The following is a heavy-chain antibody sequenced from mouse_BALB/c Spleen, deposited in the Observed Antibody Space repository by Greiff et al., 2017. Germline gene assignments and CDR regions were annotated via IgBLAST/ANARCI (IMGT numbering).Heavy chain of an antibody. CDR1: GFTFSSYA. CDR3: ARGGITTRYAMDY. V-gene: IGHV5-6-5*01. D-gene: IGHD2-4*01. J-gene: IGHJ4*01. Sequence: EVQGVESGGGLVKPGGSLKLSCAASGFTFSSYAMSWVRQTPEKRLEWVASISSGGSTYYPDSVKGRFTISRDNARNILYLQMSSLRSEDTAMYYCARGGITTRYAMDYWGQGTSVTVSS. CDR2: ISSGGST.